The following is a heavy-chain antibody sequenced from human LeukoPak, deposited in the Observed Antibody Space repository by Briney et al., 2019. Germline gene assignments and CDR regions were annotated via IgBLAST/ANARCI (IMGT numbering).Heavy chain of an antibody. CDR2: ISYDGSNK. J-gene: IGHJ4*02. CDR1: GXSFSSYA. V-gene: IGHV3-30-3*01. CDR3: ARDLGRYGGKTEFDY. Sequence: PGGSLRLSCAASGXSFSSYAMHWVRQAPGKGLEWVAVISYDGSNKYYADSVKGRFTISRDNSKHTLFLQMNSLRAEDTAVFYCARDLGRYGGKTEFDYWGQGTLVTVSS. D-gene: IGHD4-23*01.